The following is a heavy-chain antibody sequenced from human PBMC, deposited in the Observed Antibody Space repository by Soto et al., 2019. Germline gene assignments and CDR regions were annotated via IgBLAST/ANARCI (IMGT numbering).Heavy chain of an antibody. J-gene: IGHJ4*02. Sequence: VQVVDSGGGLVQPGGSLRLSCAASGFTFSDHYMDWVRQAPGKGLEWVGRIKNKANSYTTEYAASVKGRFTIARDDSTNSLYLQMNSLQTEDTAFYYCVRVRLSVSTRVVDYWRQGTLVNVSS. D-gene: IGHD2-15*01. CDR1: GFTFSDHY. CDR2: IKNKANSYTT. V-gene: IGHV3-72*01. CDR3: VRVRLSVSTRVVDY.